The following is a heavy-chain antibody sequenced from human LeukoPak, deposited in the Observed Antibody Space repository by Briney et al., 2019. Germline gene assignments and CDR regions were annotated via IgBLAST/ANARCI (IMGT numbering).Heavy chain of an antibody. CDR3: ARGRGAFDI. J-gene: IGHJ3*02. V-gene: IGHV4-39*07. CDR1: GGSVSSGSYY. CDR2: INHSGST. Sequence: SETLSLTCTVSGGSVSSGSYYWSWIRQPPGKGLEWIGEINHSGSTNYNPSLKSRVTISVDTSKNQFSLKLSSVTAADTAVYYCARGRGAFDIWGQGTMVTVSS.